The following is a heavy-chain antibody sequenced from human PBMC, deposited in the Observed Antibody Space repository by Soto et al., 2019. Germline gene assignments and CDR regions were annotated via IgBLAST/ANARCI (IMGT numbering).Heavy chain of an antibody. CDR2: ISGSGGST. CDR3: AKVGTAAAEDYYYYYGMDV. V-gene: IGHV3-23*01. Sequence: GGSLRLSCAASGFTFSSYAMSWVRQAPGKGLEWVSAISGSGGSTYYADSVKGRFTISRDNSKNTLYLQMNSLRAEDTAVYYCAKVGTAAAEDYYYYYGMDVWGQGTTVTVSS. D-gene: IGHD6-13*01. CDR1: GFTFSSYA. J-gene: IGHJ6*02.